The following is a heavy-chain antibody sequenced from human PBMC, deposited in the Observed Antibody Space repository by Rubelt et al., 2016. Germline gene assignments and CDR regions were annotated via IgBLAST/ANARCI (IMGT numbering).Heavy chain of an antibody. CDR2: IIPILGIA. CDR1: GGTFSSYA. V-gene: IGHV1-69*09. D-gene: IGHD6-13*01. J-gene: IGHJ5*02. CDR3: AREQQLVGGWFDP. Sequence: QVQLVQSGAEVRKPGSSVKVSCKASGGTFSSYAISWVRQAPGQGLEWMGRIIPILGIANYAQKCQGRVTITADESTSTAYMELSSLRSEDTAVYYCAREQQLVGGWFDPWGQGTLVTVSS.